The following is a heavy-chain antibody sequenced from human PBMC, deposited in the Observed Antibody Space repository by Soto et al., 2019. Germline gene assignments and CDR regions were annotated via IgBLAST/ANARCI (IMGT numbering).Heavy chain of an antibody. CDR1: GFTFSSYA. CDR2: ISGSGGST. D-gene: IGHD2-15*01. J-gene: IGHJ4*02. Sequence: EVQLLESGGGLVQPGGSLRLSCAASGFTFSSYAMSWVRQAPGKGLEWVSTISGSGGSTYYADSVKGRFTISRDNSKNTLYLQMNSLRAEDTAVYYCAKVYCSGGSCPTDYWGQGTLVTVSS. V-gene: IGHV3-23*01. CDR3: AKVYCSGGSCPTDY.